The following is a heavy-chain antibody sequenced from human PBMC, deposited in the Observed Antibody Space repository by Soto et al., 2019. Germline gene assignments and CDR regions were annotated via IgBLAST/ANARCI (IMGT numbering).Heavy chain of an antibody. D-gene: IGHD3-3*01. CDR2: ISFSSSHL. CDR3: ARDRVPFSADDFARANYYYGMDV. V-gene: IGHV3-21*01. Sequence: SCVASGFTFGSYSMNWVRQAPGKGLEWVSSISFSSSHLYYADSVKGRFTISRDNAKNSLYLQISSLRAEDTAVYFCARDRVPFSADDFARANYYYGMDVWGQGTTVTVSS. CDR1: GFTFGSYS. J-gene: IGHJ6*02.